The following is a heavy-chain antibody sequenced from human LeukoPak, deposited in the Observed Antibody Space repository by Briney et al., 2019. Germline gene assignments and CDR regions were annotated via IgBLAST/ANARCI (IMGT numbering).Heavy chain of an antibody. CDR1: GGSISSGGYY. CDR2: IYYSGST. CDR3: ARDRRYCSSASCYMAYYGMDV. Sequence: PSQTLSLTCTVSGGSISSGGYYWSWIRQHPGKGLEWIGYIYYSGSTYYNPSLKSRVTISVDTSKNQFSLKLSSVTAADTAVYYSARDRRYCSSASCYMAYYGMDVWGQGTTVTVSS. V-gene: IGHV4-31*03. J-gene: IGHJ6*02. D-gene: IGHD2-2*02.